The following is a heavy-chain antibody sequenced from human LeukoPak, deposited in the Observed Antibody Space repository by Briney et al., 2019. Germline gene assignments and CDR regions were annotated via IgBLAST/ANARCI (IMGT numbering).Heavy chain of an antibody. CDR1: GGSISSGDYY. V-gene: IGHV4-61*02. CDR3: ARGRDGYNFHPDY. Sequence: SETLSLTCTVSGGSISSGDYYWSWIRQPAGKGLEWIGRIYTSGSTNYNPSLNSRVTISLDTSKNQFSLKLSSVSAADTAVYYCARGRDGYNFHPDYWGQGTLVTVSS. D-gene: IGHD5-24*01. J-gene: IGHJ4*02. CDR2: IYTSGST.